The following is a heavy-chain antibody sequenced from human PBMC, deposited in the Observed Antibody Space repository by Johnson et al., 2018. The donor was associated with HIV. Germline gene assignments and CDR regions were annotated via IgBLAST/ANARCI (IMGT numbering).Heavy chain of an antibody. J-gene: IGHJ3*02. CDR3: ARDTYCSGGRCYDAFDI. Sequence: QVQLVESGGGVVQVGRSLRLSCEASGFTFSRYGMHWVRQAPGKGLEWVAVISYDGSNKYYADSVKGRFTISRDNSKNTLYLQMNSLRAEDTAVYYCARDTYCSGGRCYDAFDIWGQGTMVTVSS. CDR1: GFTFSRYG. CDR2: ISYDGSNK. V-gene: IGHV3-30*19. D-gene: IGHD2-15*01.